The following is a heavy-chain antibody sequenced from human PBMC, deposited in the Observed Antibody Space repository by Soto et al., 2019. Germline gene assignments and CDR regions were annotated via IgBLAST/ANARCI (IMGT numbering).Heavy chain of an antibody. CDR1: GFTFSSYG. V-gene: IGHV3-33*01. J-gene: IGHJ6*02. Sequence: QVQLVESGGGVVQPGRSLRLSCAASGFTFSSYGMHWVRQAPGKGLEWVAVIWYDGSNKYYADSVKGRFTISRDDSKNTLYLQMNSLRAEDTAVYYCAREVSPSAPYYYYYGMDVWGQGTTVTVSS. CDR3: AREVSPSAPYYYYYGMDV. CDR2: IWYDGSNK. D-gene: IGHD2-8*01.